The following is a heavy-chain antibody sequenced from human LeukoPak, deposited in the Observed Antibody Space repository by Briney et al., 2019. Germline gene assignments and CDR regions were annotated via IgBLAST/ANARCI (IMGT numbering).Heavy chain of an antibody. Sequence: PSETLSLTCAVYGGSFSGYYWSWIRQPPGKGLEWIGEINHSGSTNHNPSLKSRVTISVDTSKNQFSLKLSSVTAADTAVYYCARGRAAGKYYYYYYYMDVWGKGTTVTVSS. J-gene: IGHJ6*03. CDR2: INHSGST. CDR1: GGSFSGYY. D-gene: IGHD6-13*01. V-gene: IGHV4-34*01. CDR3: ARGRAAGKYYYYYYYMDV.